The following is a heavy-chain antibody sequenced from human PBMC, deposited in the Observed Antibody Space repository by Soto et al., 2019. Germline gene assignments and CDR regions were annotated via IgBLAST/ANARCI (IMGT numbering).Heavy chain of an antibody. V-gene: IGHV3-23*01. D-gene: IGHD4-4*01. CDR2: ILVSDSR. J-gene: IGHJ3*02. CDR3: AKATATTVGAFDI. CDR1: GFICSSYD. Sequence: VGSLRLSCAASGFICSSYDMSWVRQAPGKGLEWVSTILVSDSRNYEDSARGRFTISRDRSKNTVYLQMNSLTAGDTAMYYCAKATATTVGAFDICGQGTMVTVSS.